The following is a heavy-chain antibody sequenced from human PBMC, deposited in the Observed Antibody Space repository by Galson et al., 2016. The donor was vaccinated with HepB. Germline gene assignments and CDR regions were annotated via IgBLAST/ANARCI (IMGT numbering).Heavy chain of an antibody. CDR1: GFTFGDYA. V-gene: IGHV3-49*03. D-gene: IGHD6-13*01. J-gene: IGHJ4*02. Sequence: SLRLSCAASGFTFGDYAMNWFRQAPGKGLEWVGFIRRKADGGTTECAASVKGRFTISRDDSKSIAYLQMNSLKSEDTAVYYCTRSGQTKSWYGSQFDYWGQGTMVTVST. CDR3: TRSGQTKSWYGSQFDY. CDR2: IRRKADGGTT.